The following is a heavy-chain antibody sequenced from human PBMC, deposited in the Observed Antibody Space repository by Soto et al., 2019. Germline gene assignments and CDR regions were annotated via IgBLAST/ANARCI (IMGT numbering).Heavy chain of an antibody. J-gene: IGHJ4*02. V-gene: IGHV3-30*18. CDR1: GFTFSSYG. Sequence: QVQLVESGGGVVQPGRSLRLSCAASGFTFSSYGMHWVRQAPGKGLEWVAVISYDGSNKYYADSVKGRFTISRDNSKNTLYLQMNNLRAEDTAVYYCAKGAEAVAVAGTPPWYWGQGTLVTVSS. CDR3: AKGAEAVAVAGTPPWY. CDR2: ISYDGSNK. D-gene: IGHD6-19*01.